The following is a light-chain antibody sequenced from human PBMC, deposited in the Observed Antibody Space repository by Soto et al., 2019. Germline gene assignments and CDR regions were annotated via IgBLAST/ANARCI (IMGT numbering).Light chain of an antibody. CDR1: QNVLYSSNNENY. J-gene: IGKJ1*01. CDR3: QQYYNTPWT. CDR2: WAS. V-gene: IGKV4-1*01. Sequence: DIVMTQSPDSLAVSLGERATINCKSSQNVLYSSNNENYLAWYQQKPGQPPKLLIYWASTRESGVPDRFSGSGSGTDFTLTISSLQAEDVAVYYCQQYYNTPWTFGQGTKVEIK.